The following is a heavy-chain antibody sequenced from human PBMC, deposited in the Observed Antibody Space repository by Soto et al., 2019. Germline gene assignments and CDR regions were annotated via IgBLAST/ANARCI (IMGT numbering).Heavy chain of an antibody. V-gene: IGHV2-5*02. D-gene: IGHD3-10*01. J-gene: IGHJ4*02. CDR1: GFSLSTSGVG. CDR3: AHHPYYGLAPYSFDY. CDR2: IYWDDDK. Sequence: QITLKESGPTLVKPTQTLTLTCTFSGFSLSTSGVGVGWIRQPPGKALEWLAVIYWDDDKRSSSSLKSRLTITEDTSKNHVVLTMTNMDPVDTATYYCAHHPYYGLAPYSFDYWGQGILVTVSS.